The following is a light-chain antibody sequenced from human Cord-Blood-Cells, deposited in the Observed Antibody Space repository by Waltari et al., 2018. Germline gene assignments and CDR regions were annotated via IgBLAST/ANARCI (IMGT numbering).Light chain of an antibody. J-gene: IGKJ1*01. CDR1: QSVSSN. V-gene: IGKV3-15*01. CDR3: QQYNNWPLTDQGRRT. CDR2: GAS. Sequence: EIVMTQSPATLSVSPGERATSPCRASQSVSSNLAWYHQKPGQAPRLLIYGASTRATGIPARFSGSGSGTEFTLTISSLQSEDFAVYYCQQYNNWPLTDQGRRTFGQGTKVEIK.